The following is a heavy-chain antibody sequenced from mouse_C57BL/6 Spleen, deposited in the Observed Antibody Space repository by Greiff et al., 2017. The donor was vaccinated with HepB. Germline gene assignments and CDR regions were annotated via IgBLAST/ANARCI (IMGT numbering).Heavy chain of an antibody. CDR2: IDPENGDT. V-gene: IGHV14-4*01. J-gene: IGHJ3*01. Sequence: EVQLQQSGAELVRPGASVKLSCTASGFNIKDDYMHWVKQSPEQGLEWIGWIDPENGDTEYATKFQGKATITADTTSNTAYLQLSSLTSEDTAVYYGTTWGSAWFAYWGQGTLVTVSA. CDR1: GFNIKDDY. CDR3: TTWGSAWFAY.